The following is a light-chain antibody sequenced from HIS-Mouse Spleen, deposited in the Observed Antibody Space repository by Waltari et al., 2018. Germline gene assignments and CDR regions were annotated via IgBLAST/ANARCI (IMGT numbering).Light chain of an antibody. J-gene: IGLJ1*01. CDR3: CSYAGSYSYV. CDR1: SSDVGGDNY. Sequence: QSALTQPRSLSGSPGQSVTISCTGTSSDVGGDNYVSWYQQHPGKAPNLMIYDVSQRPSGVPDRFSGSKSGNTASLTISGLQAEDEADYYCCSYAGSYSYVFGTGTKVTVL. V-gene: IGLV2-11*01. CDR2: DVS.